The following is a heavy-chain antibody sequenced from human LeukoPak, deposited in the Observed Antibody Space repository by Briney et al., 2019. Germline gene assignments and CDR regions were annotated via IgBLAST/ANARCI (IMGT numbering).Heavy chain of an antibody. V-gene: IGHV1-69*05. Sequence: SVTVSCKASGGTFSSYAISWVRQAPGQGLEWMGGIIPIFGTANYAQKFQGRVTITTDESTSTAYMELSSLRSEDTAVYYCARGRRFGVVTLYYFDYWGQGTLVTVSS. J-gene: IGHJ4*02. CDR3: ARGRRFGVVTLYYFDY. CDR1: GGTFSSYA. CDR2: IIPIFGTA. D-gene: IGHD3-3*01.